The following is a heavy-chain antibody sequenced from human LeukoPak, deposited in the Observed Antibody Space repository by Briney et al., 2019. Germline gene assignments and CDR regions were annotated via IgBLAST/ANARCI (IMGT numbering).Heavy chain of an antibody. CDR1: GFTFSSYG. CDR2: ISGSGGST. Sequence: GGSLRLSCAASGFTFSSYGMSWVRRAPGKGLEWVSAISGSGGSTYYADSVKGRFTISRDNSKNTLYLQMNSLRAEDTAVYYCAKGLEQYYYYYYMDVWGKGTTVTVSS. V-gene: IGHV3-23*01. CDR3: AKGLEQYYYYYYMDV. J-gene: IGHJ6*03. D-gene: IGHD1/OR15-1a*01.